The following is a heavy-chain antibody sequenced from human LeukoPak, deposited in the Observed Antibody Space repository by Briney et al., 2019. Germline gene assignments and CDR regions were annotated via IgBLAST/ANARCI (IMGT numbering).Heavy chain of an antibody. CDR2: KKQDGSEK. CDR3: ARVGYSYGFYYYYYYMDV. CDR1: GFTFSSYW. J-gene: IGHJ6*03. Sequence: GGSLRLSCAASGFTFSSYWMSWVRQAPGKGLEWVANKKQDGSEKYYVDSVKGRFTISRDNAKNSLYLQMNSLRAEDTAVYYCARVGYSYGFYYYYYYMDVWGKGTTVTISS. D-gene: IGHD5-18*01. V-gene: IGHV3-7*03.